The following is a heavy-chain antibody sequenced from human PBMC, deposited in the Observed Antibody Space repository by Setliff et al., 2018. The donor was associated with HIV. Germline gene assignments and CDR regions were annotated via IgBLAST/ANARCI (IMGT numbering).Heavy chain of an antibody. CDR2: IRSKVYGGTT. J-gene: IGHJ3*02. Sequence: SLRLSCTASGFTFGDYAMSWVRQAPEKGLEWVGFIRSKVYGGTTEYAASVKGRFTISRDDSKSIAYLQMNSLKTEDTAVYYCAKVNVVVPAALAAFDIWGQGTMVTVS. CDR1: GFTFGDYA. V-gene: IGHV3-49*04. D-gene: IGHD2-2*01. CDR3: AKVNVVVPAALAAFDI.